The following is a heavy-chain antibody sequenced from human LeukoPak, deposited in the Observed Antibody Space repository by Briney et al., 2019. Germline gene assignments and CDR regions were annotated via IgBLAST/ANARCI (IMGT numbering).Heavy chain of an antibody. CDR3: AKVDAGIVRRYYFDC. J-gene: IGHJ4*02. V-gene: IGHV3-23*01. CDR1: GFTFDTYS. Sequence: GGSLRLSCAASGFTFDTYSMSWVRQAPGKGLEWVSNISGGGRTTFYADSVKGRFTISRDTSGNTLHLPMNSLRAEDTAVDYCAKVDAGIVRRYYFDCWGQVTLVTLSS. D-gene: IGHD3-22*01. CDR2: ISGGGRTT.